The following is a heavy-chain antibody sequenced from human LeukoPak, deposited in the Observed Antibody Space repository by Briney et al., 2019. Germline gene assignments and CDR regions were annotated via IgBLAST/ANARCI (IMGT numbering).Heavy chain of an antibody. V-gene: IGHV3-30*18. J-gene: IGHJ4*02. CDR2: ISNDGSKK. D-gene: IGHD5-18*01. CDR3: AKDRYSYAFEYSDS. CDR1: GFTFSSYG. Sequence: PGGSLRLSCAASGFTFSSYGMHWVRQAPGKGLEWVAAISNDGSKKYYADSVKGRFTISRDNSKNTLSLQVSSLRAEDTAVYYCAKDRYSYAFEYSDSWGQGTLVTVSS.